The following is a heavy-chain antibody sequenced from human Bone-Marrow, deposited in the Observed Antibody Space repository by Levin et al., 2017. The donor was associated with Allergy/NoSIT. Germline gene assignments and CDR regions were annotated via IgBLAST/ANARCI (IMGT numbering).Heavy chain of an antibody. V-gene: IGHV4-59*01. Sequence: SETLSLTCTVSDGSISDYYWSWIRQSPGKGLEWIGYIYYRGNTNYNPSLKSRLTISVDTSKNEFSLKLSSVTAADTAVYYCARGSWIQLWPYHFDFWGQGILVTVSS. D-gene: IGHD5-18*01. CDR2: IYYRGNT. CDR3: ARGSWIQLWPYHFDF. J-gene: IGHJ4*02. CDR1: DGSISDYY.